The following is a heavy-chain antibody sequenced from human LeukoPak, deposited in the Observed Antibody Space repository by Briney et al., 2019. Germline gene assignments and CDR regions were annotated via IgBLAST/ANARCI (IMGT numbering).Heavy chain of an antibody. V-gene: IGHV1-3*01. CDR1: GYTFTSYA. CDR2: INAGNGNT. Sequence: RASVKVSCKASGYTFTSYAMHWVRQAPGQRLEWMGWINAGNGNTKYSQKFQGRVTITRDTSASTAYMELSSLRSEDTAVYYCARGIGVVVPAASDYWGQGTLVTVSS. D-gene: IGHD2-2*01. CDR3: ARGIGVVVPAASDY. J-gene: IGHJ4*02.